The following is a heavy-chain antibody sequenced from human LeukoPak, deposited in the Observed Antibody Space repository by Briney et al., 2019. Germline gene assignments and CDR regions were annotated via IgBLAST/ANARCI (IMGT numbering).Heavy chain of an antibody. CDR3: AKDSLRTVPKASFDY. D-gene: IGHD2-2*01. Sequence: GGTLRLSCAASGFTFSNYGMSWVRQAPGKGLEWVSGISSSGGSTYYADSVKGRFTIPRDNSKNTLFLQMNSLRAEDRAVYYCAKDSLRTVPKASFDYWGQGILVTVSS. J-gene: IGHJ4*02. V-gene: IGHV3-23*01. CDR2: ISSSGGST. CDR1: GFTFSNYG.